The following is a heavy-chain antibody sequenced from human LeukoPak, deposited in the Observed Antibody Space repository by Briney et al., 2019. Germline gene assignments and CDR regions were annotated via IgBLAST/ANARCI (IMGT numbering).Heavy chain of an antibody. Sequence: GRSLRLSCAASGFTFSSYGMHWVRQAPGKGLEWVAVISYDGSNKYYADSVKGRFTISRDNAKNSLYLQMNNLRAEDTAVYYCVGPDSQFDCWGQGTLVTVSS. J-gene: IGHJ4*02. V-gene: IGHV3-30*03. CDR1: GFTFSSYG. D-gene: IGHD3-10*01. CDR2: ISYDGSNK. CDR3: VGPDSQFDC.